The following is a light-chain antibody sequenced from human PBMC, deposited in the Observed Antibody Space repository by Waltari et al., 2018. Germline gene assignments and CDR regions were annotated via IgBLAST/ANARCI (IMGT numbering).Light chain of an antibody. CDR2: DAS. CDR3: QQRSSWPLYT. J-gene: IGKJ2*01. CDR1: QSINNN. Sequence: VLTQSPATLSLSPGDRATLPCRASQSINNNLAWYQQPPGQAPRLLMFDASKRATGIPARFGGSGSGTDFTLTISSLEPEDFAVYYCQQRSSWPLYTFGPGTKLEIK. V-gene: IGKV3-11*01.